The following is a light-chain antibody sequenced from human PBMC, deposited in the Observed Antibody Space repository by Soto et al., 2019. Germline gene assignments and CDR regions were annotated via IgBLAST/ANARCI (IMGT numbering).Light chain of an antibody. CDR1: QTVRNNY. V-gene: IGKV3D-20*02. CDR2: DAS. Sequence: EFVLTQSPGTLSLSPGERATLSCRASQTVRNNYLAWYQQKPGQAPRLLIYDASSRATGIPDRFSGGGSGTDFTLTISRLEPEDFATYYCQQSNNHPISFGQGTRLEIK. J-gene: IGKJ5*01. CDR3: QQSNNHPIS.